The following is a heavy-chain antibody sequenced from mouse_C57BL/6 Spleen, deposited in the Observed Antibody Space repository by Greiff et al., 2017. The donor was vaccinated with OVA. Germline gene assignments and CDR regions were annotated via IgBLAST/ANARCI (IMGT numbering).Heavy chain of an antibody. V-gene: IGHV1-18*01. J-gene: IGHJ4*01. CDR2: INPNNGGT. Sequence: EVQRVESGPELVKPGASVKIPCKASGYTFTDYNMDWVKQSHGKSLEWIGDINPNNGGTIYNQKFKGKATLTVDKSSSTAYMELCSLTSEDTAVYDCARTMTTSSFYAMDYWGQGTSVTVSS. CDR3: ARTMTTSSFYAMDY. D-gene: IGHD1-2*01. CDR1: GYTFTDYN.